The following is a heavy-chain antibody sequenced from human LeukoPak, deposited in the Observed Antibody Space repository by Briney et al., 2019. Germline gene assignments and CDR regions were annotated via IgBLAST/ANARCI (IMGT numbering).Heavy chain of an antibody. D-gene: IGHD6-19*01. CDR3: ARGMAVAGRGNWFDP. V-gene: IGHV4-34*01. Sequence: LTCAVYGGSFGGYYWSWIRQPPGKGLEWIGEINHGGSTNYNPSLKSRVTISVDTSKNQFSLKLTSVTAADTAVYYCARGMAVAGRGNWFDPWGQGTLVTVSS. J-gene: IGHJ5*02. CDR2: INHGGST. CDR1: GGSFGGYY.